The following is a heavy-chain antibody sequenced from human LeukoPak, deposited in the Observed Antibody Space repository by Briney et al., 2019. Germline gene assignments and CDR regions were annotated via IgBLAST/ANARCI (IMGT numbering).Heavy chain of an antibody. CDR2: IYTSGST. CDR1: GGSISSGSSF. Sequence: SETLSFTCTVSGGSISSGSSFWSWIRQPAGKGLEWIGRIYTSGSTNYNPSLKSRVTMSVDTSKNQFSLKLSSVTAADTAVYYCARVLRGAKGPAGTLDAFDIWGQGAMVTVSS. V-gene: IGHV4-61*02. J-gene: IGHJ3*02. CDR3: ARVLRGAKGPAGTLDAFDI. D-gene: IGHD3-10*01.